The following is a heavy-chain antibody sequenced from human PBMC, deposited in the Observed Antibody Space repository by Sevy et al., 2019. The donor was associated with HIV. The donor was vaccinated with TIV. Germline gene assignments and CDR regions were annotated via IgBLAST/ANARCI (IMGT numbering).Heavy chain of an antibody. D-gene: IGHD3-16*01. CDR1: GGSINSGDYY. Sequence: SETLSLTCTVSGGSINSGDYYWSWIRQHPEKCLEWIGYIFHTGSTYYNRSFKSRATISVDTSKNQFSLKLSLMTAADTAVYYCAREGTKGVWFDPWGQGTLVTVSS. J-gene: IGHJ5*02. CDR3: AREGTKGVWFDP. CDR2: IFHTGST. V-gene: IGHV4-31*03.